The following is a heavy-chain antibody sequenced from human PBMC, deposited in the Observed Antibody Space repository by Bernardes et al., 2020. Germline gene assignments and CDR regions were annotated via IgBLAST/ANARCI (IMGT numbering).Heavy chain of an antibody. J-gene: IGHJ4*02. D-gene: IGHD6-19*01. V-gene: IGHV4-4*02. CDR3: ARETLGPIDTYSSGWYDY. Sequence: SETLSLTCAVSGGSISSSNWWSWVRQPPGKGLEWIGEIYHSGSTNYNPSLKSRVTISVDKSKNQFSLKLSSVTAADTAVYYCARETLGPIDTYSSGWYDYWGQGTLVTVSS. CDR1: GGSISSSNW. CDR2: IYHSGST.